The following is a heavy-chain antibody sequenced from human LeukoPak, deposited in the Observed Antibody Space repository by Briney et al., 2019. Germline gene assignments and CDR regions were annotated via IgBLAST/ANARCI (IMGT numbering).Heavy chain of an antibody. CDR3: ARDSGWYFIDY. CDR2: ISSSSGYI. V-gene: IGHV3-21*01. CDR1: GFTFSSYS. J-gene: IGHJ4*02. D-gene: IGHD6-19*01. Sequence: GGSLRLSCAASGFTFSSYSMNWVRQAPGKGLEWVSSISSSSGYIYYADSVKGRFTISRDNAKNSLYLQMNSLRAEDTAVYYCARDSGWYFIDYWGQGTLVTVSS.